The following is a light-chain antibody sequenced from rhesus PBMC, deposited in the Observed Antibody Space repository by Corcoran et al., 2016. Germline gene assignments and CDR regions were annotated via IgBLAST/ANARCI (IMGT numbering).Light chain of an antibody. CDR1: ENVNNY. V-gene: IGKV1-74*01. CDR2: KAS. J-gene: IGKJ3*01. CDR3: QHGYGTPFT. Sequence: DIQMTQSPSSLSASVGDRVTITCRARENVNNYLNWYQQKPGKAPKLLIYKASTLQSGFPSRFSGSGSGTDYTFTISSLQPEDVATYYCQHGYGTPFTFGPGTKLDIK.